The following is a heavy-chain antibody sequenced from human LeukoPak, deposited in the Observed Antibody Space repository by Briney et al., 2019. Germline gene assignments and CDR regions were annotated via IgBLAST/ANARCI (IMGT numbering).Heavy chain of an antibody. V-gene: IGHV4-34*01. J-gene: IGHJ4*02. CDR2: INHSGST. CDR3: GTGSNRYGVHVGGDY. CDR1: GGSFSGYY. Sequence: SETLSLTCAVYGGSFSGYYWSWIRQPPGKGLEWTGEINHSGSTNYNPSLKSRVTISVDTSKNQFSLKLSSVTAGETGVYYSGTGSNRYGVHVGGDYWGQGTLVTVSS. D-gene: IGHD4-17*01.